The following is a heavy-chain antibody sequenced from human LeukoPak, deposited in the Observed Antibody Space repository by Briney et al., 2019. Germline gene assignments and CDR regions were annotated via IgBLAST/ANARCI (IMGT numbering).Heavy chain of an antibody. CDR2: IIPIFGTA. J-gene: IGHJ3*02. V-gene: IGHV1-69*13. CDR3: ASKPTRLWLPWGDAFDI. CDR1: GGTFSSYA. Sequence: SVKVSCKASGGTFSSYAISWVRQAPGQGLEWMGGIIPIFGTANYAQKFQGRVTITADESTSTAYMELSSLRSEDTAVYYCASKPTRLWLPWGDAFDIWGQGTMVTVSS. D-gene: IGHD5-18*01.